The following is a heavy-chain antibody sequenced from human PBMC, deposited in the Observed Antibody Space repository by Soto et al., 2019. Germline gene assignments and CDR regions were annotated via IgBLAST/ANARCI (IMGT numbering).Heavy chain of an antibody. CDR3: VKEATGYSYGQY. D-gene: IGHD5-18*01. V-gene: IGHV3-23*01. CDR2: ISGSADST. CDR1: GFTFSSYA. Sequence: GGSLRLSCAASGFTFSSYAMSWVRQTPEKGLEWVSAISGSADSTYYADSVRGRFTISRDNSKNTLYLQMNSLRAEDTAVYFCVKEATGYSYGQYWGHGSLVTVSS. J-gene: IGHJ4*01.